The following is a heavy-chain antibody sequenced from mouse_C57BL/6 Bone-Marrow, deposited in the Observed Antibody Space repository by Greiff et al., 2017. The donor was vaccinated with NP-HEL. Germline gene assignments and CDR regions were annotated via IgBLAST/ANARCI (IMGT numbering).Heavy chain of an antibody. CDR1: GHTFTSYW. Sequence: QVQLQQPGAELVMPGASVKLSCKASGHTFTSYWMHWVKQRPGQGLEWIGEIDPSDSYTNYNQKFKGKSTLTVDKSSSTAYMQLSSLTSEDSAVYYCARKDYGSREYFDYWGQGTTLTVSS. J-gene: IGHJ2*01. V-gene: IGHV1-69*01. D-gene: IGHD1-1*01. CDR2: IDPSDSYT. CDR3: ARKDYGSREYFDY.